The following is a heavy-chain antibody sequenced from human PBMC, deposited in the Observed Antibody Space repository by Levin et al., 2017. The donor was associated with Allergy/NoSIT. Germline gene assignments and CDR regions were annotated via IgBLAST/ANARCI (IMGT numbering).Heavy chain of an antibody. CDR3: ARDPMHDSSGSYNCFDP. CDR2: ISRNGDNT. J-gene: IGHJ5*02. Sequence: GESLKISCAASGFAFSDSAMSWVRQAPGKGLEWVSAISRNGDNTYYTDSVKGRFTISRDNSKNTLYLHLNSLRAEDTAVYYCARDPMHDSSGSYNCFDPWGQGTLVTVSS. D-gene: IGHD3-22*01. CDR1: GFAFSDSA. V-gene: IGHV3-23*01.